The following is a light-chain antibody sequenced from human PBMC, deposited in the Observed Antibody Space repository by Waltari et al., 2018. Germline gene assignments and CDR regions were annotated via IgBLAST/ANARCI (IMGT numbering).Light chain of an antibody. CDR3: QQNNNWPPGLAST. CDR2: GAS. Sequence: EIVMTQSPATLSVSPGERATLSCRASQSVSSNLAWYQQKPGQAPRLLIYGASTRATGIPARFSGSGSGTEFTLTISSLQSEDFAVYYCQQNNNWPPGLASTFGQGTKLEIK. V-gene: IGKV3-15*01. J-gene: IGKJ2*01. CDR1: QSVSSN.